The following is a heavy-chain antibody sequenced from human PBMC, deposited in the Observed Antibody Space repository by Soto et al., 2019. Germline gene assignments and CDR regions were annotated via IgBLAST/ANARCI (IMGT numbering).Heavy chain of an antibody. CDR2: ILSDYNT. V-gene: IGHV3-23*03. J-gene: IGHJ4*02. Sequence: EVQLLESGGGLAQPGGSLTLSCAASGFTFRDYTMTWVRQAPGQVLVCISVILSDYNTFYAGSVRGRFTISRDNSKNTIYLEMNSLRAEDTAVYYCARRTNGYFGYWGQGALVTVSS. CDR3: ARRTNGYFGY. CDR1: GFTFRDYT. D-gene: IGHD2-8*01.